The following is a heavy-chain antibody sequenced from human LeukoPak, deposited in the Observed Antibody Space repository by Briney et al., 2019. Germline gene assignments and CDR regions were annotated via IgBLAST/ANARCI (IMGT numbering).Heavy chain of an antibody. V-gene: IGHV3-23*01. J-gene: IGHJ4*02. Sequence: GGSLRPSCGASGFTFTSSAMTWVRQAPGKGLEWVSAISSGGTPYYAASVRGRFIISRDTSTNTLYLQVKSLTAEDTAVYYCAKPEVGVASIDCWGQGTLVTVSS. CDR1: GFTFTSSA. CDR3: AKPEVGVASIDC. D-gene: IGHD2-2*01. CDR2: ISSGGTP.